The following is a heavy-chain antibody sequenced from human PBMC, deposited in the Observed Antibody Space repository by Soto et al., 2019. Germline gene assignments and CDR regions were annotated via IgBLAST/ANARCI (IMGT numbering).Heavy chain of an antibody. V-gene: IGHV3-11*01. CDR1: GFTFSDYF. D-gene: IGHD4-4*01. CDR3: ARALQGGYYGMDV. Sequence: QVQLVDSGGGLVKPGGSLRLSCVASGFTFSDYFMSWIRQAPGKGLEWISYISSSGSTMYYADSVKGRFTISRDNAKNSLFLQMNSLRAEDTAVYYCARALQGGYYGMDVWGQGTTVTVSS. J-gene: IGHJ6*02. CDR2: ISSSGSTM.